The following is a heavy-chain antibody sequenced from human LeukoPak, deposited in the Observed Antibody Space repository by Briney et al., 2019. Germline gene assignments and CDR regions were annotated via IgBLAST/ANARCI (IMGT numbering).Heavy chain of an antibody. CDR3: ARAPRGYYYGSGNHYYYGMDV. V-gene: IGHV4-34*01. J-gene: IGHJ6*02. Sequence: SETLSLTCAVYGGSFSGYYWSWIRQPPGKGLEWIGEINHSGSTNYNPSLKSRVTISVDTSKNQFSLKLSSVTAADTAVYYCARAPRGYYYGSGNHYYYGMDVWAKGPRSPSP. CDR2: INHSGST. CDR1: GGSFSGYY. D-gene: IGHD3-10*01.